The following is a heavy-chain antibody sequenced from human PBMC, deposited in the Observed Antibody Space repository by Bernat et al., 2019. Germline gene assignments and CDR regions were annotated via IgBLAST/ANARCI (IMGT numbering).Heavy chain of an antibody. CDR2: MSSSGNTI. CDR1: GFTFSDHY. V-gene: IGHV3-11*01. J-gene: IGHJ3*02. D-gene: IGHD4-17*01. Sequence: QVQLVESGGGLVKPGGSLRLSCAASGFTFSDHYMSWIRQAPGKGLEWLSYMSSSGNTIYYADSVKGRFTISRYNAEISLTLQINRLRAENTAVYYCARAQFIDYGHMFGLPTEGALVILGQGTMVTVPS. CDR3: ARAQFIDYGHMFGLPTEGALVI.